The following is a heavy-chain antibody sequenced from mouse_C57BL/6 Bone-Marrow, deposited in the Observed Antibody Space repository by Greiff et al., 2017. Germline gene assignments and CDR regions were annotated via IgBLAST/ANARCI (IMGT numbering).Heavy chain of an antibody. J-gene: IGHJ1*03. Sequence: EVQLVEPGGGLVKPGGSLKLSCAASGFTFSSYAMSWVRQTPEKRLEWVATISDGGSYTYYPDNVKGRFTISRDNAKNNLYLQMSHLKSEDTAMYYCAGYYDGSSPYWYFDVWGTGTTVTVSS. D-gene: IGHD1-1*01. CDR3: AGYYDGSSPYWYFDV. CDR2: ISDGGSYT. V-gene: IGHV5-4*01. CDR1: GFTFSSYA.